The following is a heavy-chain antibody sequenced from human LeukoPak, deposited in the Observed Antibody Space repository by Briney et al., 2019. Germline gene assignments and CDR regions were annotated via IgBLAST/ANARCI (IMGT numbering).Heavy chain of an antibody. CDR2: ISAYNGNT. V-gene: IGHV1-18*01. D-gene: IGHD6-25*01. CDR1: GYTFTSYG. J-gene: IGHJ6*03. Sequence: RASVKVSCKASGYTFTSYGISWVRQAPGQGLEWMGWISAYNGNTNYAQKLQGGVTMTTDTSTSTAYMELRSLRSDDTAVYYCARVAVSSYYYYYMDVWGKGTTVTVSS. CDR3: ARVAVSSYYYYYMDV.